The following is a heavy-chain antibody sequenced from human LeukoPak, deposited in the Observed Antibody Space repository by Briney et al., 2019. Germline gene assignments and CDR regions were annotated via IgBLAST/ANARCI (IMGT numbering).Heavy chain of an antibody. Sequence: PGGSLRLSCAASGFTFSDYYMTWIRQAPGKGLEWVSAISSSGGSTYYADSVKGRFTISRDNSKNTLYLQMNSLRAEDTAVFYCAKDRSDSSSWYGQFEYWGQGTLVTVSS. J-gene: IGHJ4*02. CDR2: ISSSGGST. D-gene: IGHD6-13*01. CDR3: AKDRSDSSSWYGQFEY. V-gene: IGHV3-23*01. CDR1: GFTFSDYY.